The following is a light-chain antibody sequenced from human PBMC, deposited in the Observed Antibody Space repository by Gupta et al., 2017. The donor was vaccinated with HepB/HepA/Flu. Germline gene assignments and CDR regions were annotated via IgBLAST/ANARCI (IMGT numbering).Light chain of an antibody. J-gene: IGKJ2*01. CDR3: QQIYIFPYT. CDR1: QIISHY. V-gene: IGKV1-39*01. Sequence: DIQMTQSPFSLSASVGDRVTIPCRASQIISHYLNWYQQKPGRAPSLLIHGSSRLQTGVPSRFSGSGSGTRFTLTISSLQPEDVATYYCQQIYIFPYTFGQWTKLEI. CDR2: GSS.